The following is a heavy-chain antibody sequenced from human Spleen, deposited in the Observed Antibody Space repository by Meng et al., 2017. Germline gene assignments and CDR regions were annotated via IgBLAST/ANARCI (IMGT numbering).Heavy chain of an antibody. V-gene: IGHV3-73*01. J-gene: IGHJ6*02. Sequence: GESLKISCAASGFTFSGSAIHWVRQASGKGLEWVGRIRSGPNNYATRYAASVKGRFTISRDDSKNTAYLQMNSLEIEDTAVYFCTRHQWKTFDVLTGRFHFGLDVWGQGTTVTVSS. CDR2: IRSGPNNYAT. D-gene: IGHD3-9*01. CDR1: GFTFSGSA. CDR3: TRHQWKTFDVLTGRFHFGLDV.